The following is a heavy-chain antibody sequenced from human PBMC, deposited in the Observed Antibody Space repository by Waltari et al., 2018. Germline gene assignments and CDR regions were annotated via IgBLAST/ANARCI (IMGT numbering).Heavy chain of an antibody. CDR1: GGTFSSYA. CDR3: ARVGYDGWSGYYPRFDY. J-gene: IGHJ4*02. D-gene: IGHD3-3*01. V-gene: IGHV1-69*13. CDR2: LIPIFGTA. Sequence: QVQLVQSGAEVKKPGSSVKVSCKASGGTFSSYAISWVRQAPGQGLEWMGGLIPIFGTANYYPKFHGRGTITAEKSTSTAYMELSSLRSEDTAAYYCARVGYDGWSGYYPRFDYWGQGTLVTVSS.